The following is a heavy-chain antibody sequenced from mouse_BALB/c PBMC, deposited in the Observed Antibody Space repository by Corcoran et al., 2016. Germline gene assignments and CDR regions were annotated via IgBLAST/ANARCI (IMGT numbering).Heavy chain of an antibody. V-gene: IGHV9-3-1*01. CDR2: INTYTGEP. Sequence: QIQLVQSGPELKKPGETVKISCKASGYTFTNYGMNWVKQAPGKGLKWMGWINTYTGEPTYADDFKGRFAFSLETSASTAYLQINNLKNEYTATYFCARGHGNYAWFAYWGQGTLVTVSA. CDR3: ARGHGNYAWFAY. D-gene: IGHD2-1*01. J-gene: IGHJ3*01. CDR1: GYTFTNYG.